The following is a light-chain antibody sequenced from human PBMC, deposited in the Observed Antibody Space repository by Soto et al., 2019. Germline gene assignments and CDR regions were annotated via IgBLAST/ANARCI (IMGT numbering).Light chain of an antibody. CDR2: DAS. CDR1: QSVDSK. J-gene: IGKJ4*01. V-gene: IGKV3D-15*01. CDR3: QPYYVWNT. Sequence: EIVMTQSPATLSVSPGERAIFSCRASQSVDSKLAWYQQKLGQAPRLLIYDASTRATGIPARFSGSGSGTEFTLTISSLQSEDSAIYYCQPYYVWNTFGGGTKV.